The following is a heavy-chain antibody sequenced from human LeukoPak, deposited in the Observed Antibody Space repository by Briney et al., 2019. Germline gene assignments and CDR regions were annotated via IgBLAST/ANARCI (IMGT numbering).Heavy chain of an antibody. CDR2: IGYDGNTK. Sequence: PGGSLRLSCAASGFTFNKDGMHWVRQAPGKGLEWVTFIGYDGNTKYYADSVRGRFTISRDNLKNTLYQQMNSLRPEDAAVYYCAKDRSTNWSLDYWGQGTLVIVSS. CDR1: GFTFNKDG. D-gene: IGHD6-13*01. J-gene: IGHJ4*02. CDR3: AKDRSTNWSLDY. V-gene: IGHV3-30*02.